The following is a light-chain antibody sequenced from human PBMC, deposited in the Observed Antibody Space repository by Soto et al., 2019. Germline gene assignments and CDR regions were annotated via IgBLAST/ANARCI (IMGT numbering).Light chain of an antibody. CDR2: EGS. J-gene: IGLJ1*01. CDR1: SSDVGSYNL. V-gene: IGLV2-23*01. CDR3: CSYAGSSSYV. Sequence: QSVLTQPASVCGSPGRSFTISCTGTSSDVGSYNLVSWYQQHPGKAPKLMIYEGSKRPSGVSNRFSGSKSGNTASLTISGLQAEDEADYYCCSYAGSSSYVFGTGTKVTVL.